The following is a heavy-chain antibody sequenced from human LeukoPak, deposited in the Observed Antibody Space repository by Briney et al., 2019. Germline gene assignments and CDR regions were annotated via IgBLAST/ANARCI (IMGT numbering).Heavy chain of an antibody. D-gene: IGHD2-8*01. V-gene: IGHV1-8*01. J-gene: IGHJ6*02. Sequence: ASVKVSCKASGYTFTSYDINWVRQATGQGLEWMGWMNPNSGNTGYVQKFQGRVTMTRNTSISTAYMELSSLRSEDTAVYYCARLPHIVLMVYAEILDYYYGMDVWGQGTTVTVSS. CDR2: MNPNSGNT. CDR1: GYTFTSYD. CDR3: ARLPHIVLMVYAEILDYYYGMDV.